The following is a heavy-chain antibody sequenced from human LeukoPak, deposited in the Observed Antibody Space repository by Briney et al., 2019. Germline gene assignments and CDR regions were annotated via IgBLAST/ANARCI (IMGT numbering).Heavy chain of an antibody. D-gene: IGHD2-2*01. CDR1: GGSVSSAGYF. CDR3: ARDSKLGYCSSTSCPPNYGMDV. CDR2: IYYSGST. Sequence: SQTLSLTCTVSGGSVSSAGYFWSWIRQHPGKGLEWIGYIYYSGSTYYNPSLKSRLTISADTSTNQFSLNLSSVTAADTAVYYCARDSKLGYCSSTSCPPNYGMDVWGQGTTVTVSS. V-gene: IGHV4-31*03. J-gene: IGHJ6*02.